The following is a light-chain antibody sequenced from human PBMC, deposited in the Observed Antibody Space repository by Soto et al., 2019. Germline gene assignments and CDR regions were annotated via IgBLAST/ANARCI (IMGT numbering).Light chain of an antibody. CDR2: GAS. CDR1: QSVSNN. CDR3: QQYNNWPRT. Sequence: EIVMTQSPATLSVSPGERSTLSCRASQSVSNNLAWYQQRPGQAPRLLIYGASTRATGIPARFSGSGSGTEFTLTISSLQSEDFAIYYCQQYNNWPRTFGHGTRVEIK. V-gene: IGKV3-15*01. J-gene: IGKJ1*01.